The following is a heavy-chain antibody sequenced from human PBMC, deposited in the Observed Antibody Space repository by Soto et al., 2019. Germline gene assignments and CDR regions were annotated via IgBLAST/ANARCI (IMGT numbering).Heavy chain of an antibody. Sequence: SETLSLTCAVSGGSISSGGYSWSWIRQPPGKGLEWIGYIYHSGSTYYNPSLKSRVTISVDRSKNQFSLKLSSVTAADTAVYYCARSPYYYDSSGYYYWFDPWGQGTLVTVSS. CDR1: GGSISSGGYS. D-gene: IGHD3-22*01. CDR2: IYHSGST. J-gene: IGHJ5*02. CDR3: ARSPYYYDSSGYYYWFDP. V-gene: IGHV4-30-2*01.